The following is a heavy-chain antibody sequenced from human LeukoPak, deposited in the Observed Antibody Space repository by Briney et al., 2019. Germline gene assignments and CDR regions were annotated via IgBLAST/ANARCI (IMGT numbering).Heavy chain of an antibody. CDR1: GFTFSSYS. J-gene: IGHJ6*02. D-gene: IGHD2-2*02. V-gene: IGHV3-21*01. CDR2: ISISSSYV. Sequence: GGSLRLSCAASGFTFSSYSMNWVRQAPGKGLEWVSSISISSSYVYYADSVKGRFTISRDNAKNSLYLQMNSLRAEDTAVYYCARRSDCSSTSCYTYYYYYYGMDVWGQGTTVTVSS. CDR3: ARRSDCSSTSCYTYYYYYYGMDV.